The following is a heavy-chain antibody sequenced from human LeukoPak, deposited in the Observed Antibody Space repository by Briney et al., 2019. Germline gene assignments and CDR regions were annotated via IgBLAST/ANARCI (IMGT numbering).Heavy chain of an antibody. D-gene: IGHD6-13*01. Sequence: SETLSLTCTVSGGSISSNYWSWIRQPAGKGLEWIGRIYTSGSTSYSPSLRSRVTLSVDTSRNQFSLMLSSVTAADTAVYYCARDGRGYASSWYFDLWGQGTLVTVSS. J-gene: IGHJ4*02. V-gene: IGHV4-4*07. CDR3: ARDGRGYASSWYFDL. CDR1: GGSISSNY. CDR2: IYTSGST.